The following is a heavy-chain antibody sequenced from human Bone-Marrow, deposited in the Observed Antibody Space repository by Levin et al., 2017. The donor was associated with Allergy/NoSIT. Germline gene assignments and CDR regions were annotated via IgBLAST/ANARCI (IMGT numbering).Heavy chain of an antibody. J-gene: IGHJ4*02. CDR3: AQEGDRNSDNSGYYFDY. V-gene: IGHV3-21*01. D-gene: IGHD3-22*01. CDR1: GFTFSSYS. CDR2: ITTSSTYI. Sequence: PGGSLRLSCTASGFTFSSYSMNWVRQAPGKGLEWVSSITTSSTYIYYAASVRGRFTISRDNAKNSLYLQMDSPRAEDTAVYYCAQEGDRNSDNSGYYFDYWGQGTLVTVSS.